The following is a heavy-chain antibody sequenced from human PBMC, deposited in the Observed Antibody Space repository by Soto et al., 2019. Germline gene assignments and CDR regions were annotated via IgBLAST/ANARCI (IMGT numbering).Heavy chain of an antibody. D-gene: IGHD3-10*01. V-gene: IGHV3-23*01. Sequence: PGGSLRLSCAASGFTFSSYSMSWVRQAPGKGLEWVSGFRSGGDDDTTYYADSVRGRFTISRDNSKNTLFLQMNSLRAEDTAIYYCAKNVISGSGRQFFDYWGQGTLVTVSS. CDR3: AKNVISGSGRQFFDY. CDR1: GFTFSSYS. J-gene: IGHJ4*02. CDR2: FRSGGDDDTT.